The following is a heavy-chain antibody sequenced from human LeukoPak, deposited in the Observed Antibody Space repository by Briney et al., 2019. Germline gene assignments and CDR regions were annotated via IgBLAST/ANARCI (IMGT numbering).Heavy chain of an antibody. Sequence: ASVKVSCKASGYTFTSYDINWVRQATGQGLEWMRWMNPNSGNTGYAQKFQGRVTMTRNTSISTAYMELSRLRSDDTAVYYCARTPGGYSSSWYRFDYWGQGTLVTVSS. CDR2: MNPNSGNT. CDR1: GYTFTSYD. D-gene: IGHD6-13*01. V-gene: IGHV1-8*01. CDR3: ARTPGGYSSSWYRFDY. J-gene: IGHJ4*02.